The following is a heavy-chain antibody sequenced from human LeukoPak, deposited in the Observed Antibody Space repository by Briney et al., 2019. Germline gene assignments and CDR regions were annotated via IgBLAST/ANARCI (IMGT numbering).Heavy chain of an antibody. V-gene: IGHV4-39*01. CDR2: IYYSGST. CDR1: GGSISSSSYY. D-gene: IGHD4-23*01. Sequence: PSETLSLTCTVSGGSISSSSYYWGWIRQPPGKGLEWIGSIYYSGSTYYNPSLKSRVTISVDTPKNQFSLKLSSVTAADTAVYYCAETSDYGGNSVSHWGQGTLVTVSS. CDR3: AETSDYGGNSVSH. J-gene: IGHJ4*02.